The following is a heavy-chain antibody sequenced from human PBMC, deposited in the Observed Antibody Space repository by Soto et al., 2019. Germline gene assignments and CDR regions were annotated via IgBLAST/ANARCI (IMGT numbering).Heavy chain of an antibody. J-gene: IGHJ6*04. CDR2: ISYDGSNK. Sequence: PVGSLRLSCAASGFTFSSYAMHWVRQAPGKGLEWVAVISYDGSNKYYADSVKGRFTISRDNSKNTLYLQMNSLRAEDTAVYYCARDMNYSNSPPLYGMDVWGTGTTVTVYS. CDR3: ARDMNYSNSPPLYGMDV. CDR1: GFTFSSYA. V-gene: IGHV3-30-3*01. D-gene: IGHD4-4*01.